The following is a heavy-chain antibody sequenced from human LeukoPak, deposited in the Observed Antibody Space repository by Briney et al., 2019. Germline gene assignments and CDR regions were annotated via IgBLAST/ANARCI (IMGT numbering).Heavy chain of an antibody. CDR2: INHSRST. CDR1: GGSFSGYY. Sequence: SETLSLTCAVYGGSFSGYYWSWIRQPPGKGLEWIGEINHSRSTNYNPSLKSRVTISVDTSKNQFSLKLSSVTAADTAVYYCASVRARKSIAARPGSSMGYYMDVWGKGTTVTVSS. V-gene: IGHV4-34*01. D-gene: IGHD6-6*01. CDR3: ASVRARKSIAARPGSSMGYYMDV. J-gene: IGHJ6*03.